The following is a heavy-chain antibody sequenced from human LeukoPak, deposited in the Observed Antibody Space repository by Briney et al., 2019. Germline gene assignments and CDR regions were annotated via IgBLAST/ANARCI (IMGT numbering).Heavy chain of an antibody. CDR2: IYYTGRN. J-gene: IGHJ4*02. D-gene: IGHD6-19*01. CDR1: GGSINSHY. V-gene: IGHV4-59*08. Sequence: SETLSLTCAVSGGSINSHYWGWIRQPPGKGLEWIGDIYYTGRNNYNPSLKSRVTISGDTSKNLLSLTLTSVLAADTAIYYCVRRDTGWNYFDYWGQGVLLTVSS. CDR3: VRRDTGWNYFDY.